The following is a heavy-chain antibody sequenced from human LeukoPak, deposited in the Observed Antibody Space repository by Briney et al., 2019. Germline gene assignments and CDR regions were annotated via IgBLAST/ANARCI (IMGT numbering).Heavy chain of an antibody. D-gene: IGHD1-14*01. J-gene: IGHJ4*02. CDR2: ISSGGSTI. V-gene: IGHV3-48*02. Sequence: GGSLRLSCAASGFIFSNDAMHWVRQAPGKGLEWVSYISSGGSTIYYADSVRGRFTISRDTAKNSLYLEMNSLRDEDTAMYYCVRGDQEASEPAFDYWGQGTLVTVSS. CDR1: GFIFSNDA. CDR3: VRGDQEASEPAFDY.